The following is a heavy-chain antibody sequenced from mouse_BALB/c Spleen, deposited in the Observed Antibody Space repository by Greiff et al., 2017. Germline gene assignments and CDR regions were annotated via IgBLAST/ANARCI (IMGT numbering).Heavy chain of an antibody. CDR1: GFTFSDYY. V-gene: IGHV5-4*02. D-gene: IGHD2-1*01. Sequence: EVKLVESGGGLVKPGGSLKLSCAASGFTFSDYYMYWVRQTPEKRLEWVATISDGGSYTYYPDSVKGRFTISRDNAKNNLYLQMSSLKSEDTAMYYCARDREYGNYEVFAYWGQGTLVTVSA. J-gene: IGHJ3*01. CDR3: ARDREYGNYEVFAY. CDR2: ISDGGSYT.